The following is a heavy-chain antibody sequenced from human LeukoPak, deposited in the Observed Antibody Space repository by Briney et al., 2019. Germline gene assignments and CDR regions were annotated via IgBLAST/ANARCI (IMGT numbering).Heavy chain of an antibody. CDR3: ARESIFQPTTAGAFDI. Sequence: PGGSLRLSCAASGFTFSIYGMSSVRRAAGKGLGWGANIKQDGSEKYYVDSVKGRFTISRDNAKNSLYLQMNSLRAEDTAVYYCARESIFQPTTAGAFDIWGQGTMVTVSS. CDR2: IKQDGSEK. J-gene: IGHJ3*02. D-gene: IGHD1-26*01. CDR1: GFTFSIYG. V-gene: IGHV3-7*05.